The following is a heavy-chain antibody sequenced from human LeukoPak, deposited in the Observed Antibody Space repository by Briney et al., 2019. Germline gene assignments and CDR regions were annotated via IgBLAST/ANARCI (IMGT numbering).Heavy chain of an antibody. J-gene: IGHJ6*02. CDR3: AKNGGPHGMDV. CDR2: IKHDGSET. D-gene: IGHD3-16*01. CDR1: GFTISSIW. Sequence: PGGSLSLSCATSGFTISSIWRSWVRQAPGKGLEWVANIKHDGSETNYVDSVKSRFTTTRDNAKNSLHLQMNSLRVEDTAVYYCAKNGGPHGMDVWGQGTTVTVSS. V-gene: IGHV3-7*02.